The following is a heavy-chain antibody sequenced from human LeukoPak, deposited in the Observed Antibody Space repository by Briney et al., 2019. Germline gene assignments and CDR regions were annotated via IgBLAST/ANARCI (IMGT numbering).Heavy chain of an antibody. CDR1: GFTVSSNY. D-gene: IGHD1-1*01. J-gene: IGHJ4*02. V-gene: IGHV3-66*02. Sequence: PGGSLRLSCAASGFTVSSNYMSWVRQAPGKGLEWVSVVYSGGSTYYADSVKGRFTISRDNSKNTLYLQMNSLRAEDTAVYYCARDDDAFRPLWGQGTLVTVSS. CDR2: VYSGGST. CDR3: ARDDDAFRPL.